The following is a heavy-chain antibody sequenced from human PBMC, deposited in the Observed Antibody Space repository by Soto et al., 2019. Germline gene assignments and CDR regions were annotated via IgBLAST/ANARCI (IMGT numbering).Heavy chain of an antibody. J-gene: IGHJ6*02. CDR2: ISYDGSNK. V-gene: IGHV3-30-3*01. CDR1: GFTFSSYA. Sequence: PGGSLRLSCAASGFTFSSYAMHWVRQAPGKGLEWVAVISYDGSNKYYADSVKGRFTISRDNSKNTLYLQMNSLRAEDTAVYYCARAPPTPHYDFWSGYLYGMDVWGQGTTVTVSS. D-gene: IGHD3-3*01. CDR3: ARAPPTPHYDFWSGYLYGMDV.